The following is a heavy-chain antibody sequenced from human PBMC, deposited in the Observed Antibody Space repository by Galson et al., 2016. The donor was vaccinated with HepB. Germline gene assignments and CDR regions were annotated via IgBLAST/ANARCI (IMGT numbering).Heavy chain of an antibody. V-gene: IGHV4-31*11. Sequence: TLSLTCAVSGGSISSGHSYWSWIRQLPGKGLEWIGYMYHRGTTYYNPSLKSRVTMSVDTSENQFSLKLSSVTAADTAMYYCAGLPGTGYWYFDLWGRGTLVTVSS. D-gene: IGHD6-13*01. CDR2: MYHRGTT. CDR3: AGLPGTGYWYFDL. CDR1: GGSISSGHSY. J-gene: IGHJ2*01.